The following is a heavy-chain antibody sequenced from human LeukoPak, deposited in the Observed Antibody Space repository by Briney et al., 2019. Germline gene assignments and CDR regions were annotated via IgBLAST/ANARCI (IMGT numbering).Heavy chain of an antibody. CDR1: GFTFDDYA. J-gene: IGHJ4*02. CDR2: ISWNSGSI. Sequence: GGSLRLSCAASGFTFDDYAMHWVRQAPGKGLERVSGISWNSGSIGYADSVKGRFTISRDNAKNSLYLQMNSLRAEDTAVYYCARDTGGGYSCYDCWGQGTLVTVSS. V-gene: IGHV3-9*01. D-gene: IGHD5-18*01. CDR3: ARDTGGGYSCYDC.